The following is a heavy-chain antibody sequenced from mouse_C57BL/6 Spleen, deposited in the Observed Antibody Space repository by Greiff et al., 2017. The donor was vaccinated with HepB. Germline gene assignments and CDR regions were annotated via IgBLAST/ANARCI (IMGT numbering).Heavy chain of an antibody. CDR3: TTVLLLLDY. Sequence: EVQLQESGAELVRPGASVKLSCTASGFNIKDDYMHWVKQRPEQGLEWIGWIDPENGDTEYASKFQGKATITADTSSNTAYLQLSSLTSEDTAVYYCTTVLLLLDYWGQGTTLTVSS. CDR2: IDPENGDT. V-gene: IGHV14-4*01. J-gene: IGHJ2*01. D-gene: IGHD1-1*01. CDR1: GFNIKDDY.